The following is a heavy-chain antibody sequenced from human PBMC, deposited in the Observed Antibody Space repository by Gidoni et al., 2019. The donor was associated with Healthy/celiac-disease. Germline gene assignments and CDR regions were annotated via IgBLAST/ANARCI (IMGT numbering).Heavy chain of an antibody. D-gene: IGHD7-27*01. CDR2: IFSTDEK. CDR3: ARIQSAAGDLYYFDY. V-gene: IGHV2-26*01. Sequence: QVTLKESGPVLGKPTETLTLTCTVSGFPLSNARMGVSWIRQPPGKALEWLAHIFSTDEKSYSTSLKSRLTISKDTSKSQVVLTMTNMYPVDTATYYWARIQSAAGDLYYFDYWGQGTLVTVSS. CDR1: GFPLSNARMG. J-gene: IGHJ4*02.